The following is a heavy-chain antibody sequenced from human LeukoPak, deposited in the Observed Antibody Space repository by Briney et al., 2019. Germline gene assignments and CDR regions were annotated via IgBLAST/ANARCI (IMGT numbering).Heavy chain of an antibody. CDR2: INPSGGSK. Sequence: ASVKVSCTASGYTFTSYYKHWVRQPPGPGLEWVGIINPSGGSKSYAQKFQGRVTMTRDMSTSTVYMELSSLRSEDTAVYYCARTATVTTWFDPWGQGTLVTVSS. V-gene: IGHV1-46*01. CDR1: GYTFTSYY. D-gene: IGHD4-17*01. CDR3: ARTATVTTWFDP. J-gene: IGHJ5*02.